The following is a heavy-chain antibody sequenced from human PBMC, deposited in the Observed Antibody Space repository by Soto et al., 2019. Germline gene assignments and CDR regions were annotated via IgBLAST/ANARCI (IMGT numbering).Heavy chain of an antibody. CDR2: ISYDGINK. J-gene: IGHJ6*02. CDR1: GFTFSSYG. Sequence: QVQLVESGGGVVQPGRSLRLSCAASGFTFSSYGMHWVRQAPGKGLEWVAVISYDGINKYYADSVKGRFTISRDNSKNTLYLQMNSLRAEDTAVYYCAKDRGSGGWVYYYYGMDVWGQGTTVTVSS. V-gene: IGHV3-30*18. D-gene: IGHD6-19*01. CDR3: AKDRGSGGWVYYYYGMDV.